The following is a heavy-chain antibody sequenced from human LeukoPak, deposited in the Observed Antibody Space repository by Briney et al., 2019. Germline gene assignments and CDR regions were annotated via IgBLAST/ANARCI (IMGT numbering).Heavy chain of an antibody. V-gene: IGHV1-18*01. Sequence: ASVKVSCKASVYTFINHAISGLRQAPGQGLEGMGWISTYNGDTKYPEKLQGRVTMATDTSTSTVYMELRSLRSDDTAVYYCAREDLMVATGYGYWGQGTLVTVSS. CDR1: VYTFINHA. CDR3: AREDLMVATGYGY. D-gene: IGHD5-12*01. CDR2: ISTYNGDT. J-gene: IGHJ4*02.